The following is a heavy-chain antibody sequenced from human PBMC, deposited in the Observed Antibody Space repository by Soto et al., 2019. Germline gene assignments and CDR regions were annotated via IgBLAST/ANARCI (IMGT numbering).Heavy chain of an antibody. Sequence: SETLSLTCAVYGGSFSGYYWSWIRQPPGKGLEWIGEINHSGSTNYNPSLKSRVTISVDTSKNQFSLKLSSVTAADTAVYYCARALPAYYYDSSGYFDYWGRGTLVTVSS. V-gene: IGHV4-34*01. J-gene: IGHJ4*02. CDR1: GGSFSGYY. CDR3: ARALPAYYYDSSGYFDY. D-gene: IGHD3-22*01. CDR2: INHSGST.